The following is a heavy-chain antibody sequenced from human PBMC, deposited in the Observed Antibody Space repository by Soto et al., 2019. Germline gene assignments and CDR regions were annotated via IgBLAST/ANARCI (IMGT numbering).Heavy chain of an antibody. CDR1: GGSFSGYY. CDR2: INHSGST. CDR3: AREGSDTYYYGSGSYLPSDY. Sequence: SETLSLTCAVYGGSFSGYYWSWIRQPPGKGLEWIGEINHSGSTNYNPSLKSRVTISVDTSKNQFSLKLSSVTAADTAVYYCAREGSDTYYYGSGSYLPSDYWGQGTLVTVSS. D-gene: IGHD3-10*01. V-gene: IGHV4-34*01. J-gene: IGHJ4*02.